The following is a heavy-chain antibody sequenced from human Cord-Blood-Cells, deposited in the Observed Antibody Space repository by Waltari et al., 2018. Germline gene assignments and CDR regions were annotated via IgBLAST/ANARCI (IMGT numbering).Heavy chain of an antibody. D-gene: IGHD1-26*01. J-gene: IGHJ4*02. CDR1: GYTSTGNY. CDR3: AREGGYSGSYFDY. CDR2: INPNSGGT. V-gene: IGHV1-2*02. Sequence: QVQLVPSGAEAKKPGASVLVSCKTSGYTSTGNYMHWDRPAPGQGLEWMGWINPNSGGTNYAQKFQGRVTMTRDTSISTAYMELSRLRSDDTAVYYCAREGGYSGSYFDYWGQGTLVTVSS.